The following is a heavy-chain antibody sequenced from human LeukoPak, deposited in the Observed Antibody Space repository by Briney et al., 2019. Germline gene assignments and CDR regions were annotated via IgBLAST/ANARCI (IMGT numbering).Heavy chain of an antibody. D-gene: IGHD2-15*01. CDR2: ISYDGSNK. CDR3: ASRYCSGGSCYNNDAFDI. V-gene: IGHV3-30-3*01. CDR1: GFTFSSYA. Sequence: PGGSLRLSCAASGFTFSSYAMHWVRQAPGKGLEWVAVISYDGSNKYYADSVKGRFTISRDNSKNTLYLQMNSLRAEDTAVYYRASRYCSGGSCYNNDAFDIWGQGTMATVSS. J-gene: IGHJ3*02.